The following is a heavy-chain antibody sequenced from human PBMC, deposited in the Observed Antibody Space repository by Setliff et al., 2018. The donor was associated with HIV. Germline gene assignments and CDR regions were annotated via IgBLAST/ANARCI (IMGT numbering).Heavy chain of an antibody. CDR3: ATSVATFDSVDY. Sequence: ASVKVSCKASGYTFTRYDINWVRQATGRGLEWMGWMNPNSGNTGYAQKFQGRVTMTRNTSISTAYMELSSLRSEDTAVYYCATSVATFDSVDYWGQGTLVTVSS. D-gene: IGHD1-26*01. J-gene: IGHJ4*02. V-gene: IGHV1-8*01. CDR1: GYTFTRYD. CDR2: MNPNSGNT.